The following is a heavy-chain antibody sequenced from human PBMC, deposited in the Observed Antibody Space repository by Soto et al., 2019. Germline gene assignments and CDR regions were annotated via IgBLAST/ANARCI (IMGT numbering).Heavy chain of an antibody. CDR1: GGTFSSYA. Sequence: QVQLVQSGAEVKKPGSSVKVSCKASGGTFSSYAISWVRQAPGQGLEWMGGIIPIFGTANYAQKFQGRVMITAGEDTSREDKELSRRRSEDTAVYYRSRESACCGGECRAPWFGHWGQGGLVTVAS. J-gene: IGHJ5*02. V-gene: IGHV1-69*12. CDR3: SRESACCGGECRAPWFGH. CDR2: IIPIFGTA. D-gene: IGHD2-21*01.